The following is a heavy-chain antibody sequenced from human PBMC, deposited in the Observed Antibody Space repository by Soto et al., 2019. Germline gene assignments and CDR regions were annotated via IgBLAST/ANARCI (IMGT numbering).Heavy chain of an antibody. D-gene: IGHD6-13*01. V-gene: IGHV3-7*04. CDR2: IREDGSEK. CDR3: ARDSFTAPGTFDY. Sequence: GSLRLSCAVSGFTLSTYWMNWVRQAPGKGLEWVANIREDGSEKYYVDSVKGRFTISRDNAKNSLYLQMNSLRADDTAVYYCARDSFTAPGTFDYWGQGTLVTVSS. CDR1: GFTLSTYW. J-gene: IGHJ4*02.